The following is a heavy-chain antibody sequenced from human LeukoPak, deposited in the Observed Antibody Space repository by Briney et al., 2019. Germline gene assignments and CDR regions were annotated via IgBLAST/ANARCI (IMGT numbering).Heavy chain of an antibody. Sequence: ASVKVSCKASGGTFSSYAISWVRQAPGQGLEWMGGIIPIFGTANYAQKFQGRVTITADKSTSTAYMELSSLRSEDTAVYYCARHEWFEGAFDIWGQGTMVTVSS. CDR1: GGTFSSYA. J-gene: IGHJ3*02. CDR2: IIPIFGTA. D-gene: IGHD3-3*01. V-gene: IGHV1-69*06. CDR3: ARHEWFEGAFDI.